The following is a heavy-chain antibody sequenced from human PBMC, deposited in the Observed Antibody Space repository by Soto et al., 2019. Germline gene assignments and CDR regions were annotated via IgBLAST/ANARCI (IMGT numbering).Heavy chain of an antibody. Sequence: ASVKVSCKASGYTFTSYGISWVRQAPGQGLEWMGWISAYNGNTNYAQKIQGRDTMTTDTSTSTAYMELRSLRSDDTAVYYCAREGYRMVTMVRGVIARVGWFDPWGQGTLVTVSS. CDR2: ISAYNGNT. J-gene: IGHJ5*02. V-gene: IGHV1-18*01. D-gene: IGHD3-10*01. CDR1: GYTFTSYG. CDR3: AREGYRMVTMVRGVIARVGWFDP.